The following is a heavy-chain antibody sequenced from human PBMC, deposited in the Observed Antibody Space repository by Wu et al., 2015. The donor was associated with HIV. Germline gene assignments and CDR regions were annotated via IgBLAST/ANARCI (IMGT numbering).Heavy chain of an antibody. J-gene: IGHJ4*02. Sequence: QVHLVQSGAEVKKPRSSVKVSCKASGDTFSTSTFTWVRQTPGQGLQWMGGIIPIFGKPHYARRFQGKVTITADESTSTVYMELRSLRSEDTAVYYCASSPYDSSGYFYGGFFDYWGQGTLVPVSS. CDR1: GDTFSTST. CDR2: IIPIFGKP. V-gene: IGHV1-69*12. D-gene: IGHD3-22*01. CDR3: ASSPYDSSGYFYGGFFDY.